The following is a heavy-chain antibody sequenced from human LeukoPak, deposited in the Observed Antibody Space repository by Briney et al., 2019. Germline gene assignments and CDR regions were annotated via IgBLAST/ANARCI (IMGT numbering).Heavy chain of an antibody. J-gene: IGHJ5*02. Sequence: ASVKVSCKASGYTFTSYGISWVRQAPGQGLEWMGWISAYNGNTNYAQKLQGRVTMTTDTSTSTAYMELRSLRSDDTAVYYCARDTNYYDGSGLPSFDPWGQGTLVTVSS. V-gene: IGHV1-18*01. CDR1: GYTFTSYG. CDR2: ISAYNGNT. D-gene: IGHD3-22*01. CDR3: ARDTNYYDGSGLPSFDP.